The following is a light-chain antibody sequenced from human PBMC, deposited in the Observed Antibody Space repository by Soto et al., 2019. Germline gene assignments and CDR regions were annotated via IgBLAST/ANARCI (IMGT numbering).Light chain of an antibody. CDR3: QQYGSSPWT. CDR2: GAS. Sequence: EIVLTQSPGTLSLSPGERATLSCRASQSVRSSYLAWYQQKPGQAPRLLIDGASSRATGIPDRFSGSGSGTDFTLTISRLEPEDFAVYYCQQYGSSPWTFGHGTKVEI. J-gene: IGKJ1*01. V-gene: IGKV3-20*01. CDR1: QSVRSSY.